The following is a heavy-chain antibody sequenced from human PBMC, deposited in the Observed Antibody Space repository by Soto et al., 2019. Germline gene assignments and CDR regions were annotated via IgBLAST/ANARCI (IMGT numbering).Heavy chain of an antibody. CDR1: VGSISRSSYY. Sequence: SETLSLTCTVSVGSISRSSYYWGWIRQPPGKGLEWIGSIYYSGSTYYNPSLKSRVTISVDTSKNQFSLKLSSVTAADTAVYYCASFSAARSEWLLYYYYYGMDVWGQGTTVTVSS. D-gene: IGHD3-3*01. CDR3: ASFSAARSEWLLYYYYYGMDV. CDR2: IYYSGST. V-gene: IGHV4-39*01. J-gene: IGHJ6*02.